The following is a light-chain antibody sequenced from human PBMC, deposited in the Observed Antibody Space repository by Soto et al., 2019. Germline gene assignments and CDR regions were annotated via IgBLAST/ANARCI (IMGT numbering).Light chain of an antibody. V-gene: IGKV3-11*01. Sequence: EIVLTQSPATLSLSPGERATLSCRASQSVSSYLAWYQQKPGQAPRLLIYDASNRATGIPARFSGSGSGTAFTLTISSLEPEDFAVYYCQQRSNWPRWTFGQGTKVEIQ. CDR2: DAS. CDR1: QSVSSY. J-gene: IGKJ1*01. CDR3: QQRSNWPRWT.